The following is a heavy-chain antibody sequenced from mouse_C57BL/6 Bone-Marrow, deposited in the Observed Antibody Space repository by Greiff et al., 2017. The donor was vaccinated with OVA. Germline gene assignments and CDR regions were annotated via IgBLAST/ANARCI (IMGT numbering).Heavy chain of an antibody. CDR3: ARETYYGNYFAY. D-gene: IGHD2-10*01. CDR1: GYTFTSYG. Sequence: VQGVESGAELARPGASVKLSCKASGYTFTSYGISWVKQRTGQGLEWIGEIYPRSGNTYYNEKFKGKATLTADKSSSTAYMELRSLTSEDSAVYFCARETYYGNYFAYWGQGTLVTVSA. V-gene: IGHV1-81*01. CDR2: IYPRSGNT. J-gene: IGHJ3*01.